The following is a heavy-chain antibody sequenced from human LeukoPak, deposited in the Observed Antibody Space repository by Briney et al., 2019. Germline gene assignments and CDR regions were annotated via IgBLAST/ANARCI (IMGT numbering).Heavy chain of an antibody. V-gene: IGHV3-23*01. CDR1: GFTFGSYA. J-gene: IGHJ4*02. Sequence: GGSLRLSCAASGFTFGSYAMSWVRQAPGRGLEWVSVISNSGGSTYYADSVKGRFTISRDNAKNTLYLQMNSLRAEDTAVYYCARDPDSSGWSSIEYWGRGTLVTVSS. CDR3: ARDPDSSGWSSIEY. CDR2: ISNSGGST. D-gene: IGHD6-19*01.